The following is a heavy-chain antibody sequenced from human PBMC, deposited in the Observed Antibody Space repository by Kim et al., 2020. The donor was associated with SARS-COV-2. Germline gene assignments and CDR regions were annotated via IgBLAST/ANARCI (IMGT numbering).Heavy chain of an antibody. D-gene: IGHD5-12*01. CDR3: ARVEDSAYDRTEGRDAFDI. J-gene: IGHJ3*02. Sequence: VKDRFTISRDNAKNSLYLQMNSLRAEDTALYYCARVEDSAYDRTEGRDAFDIWGQGTLVTVSS. V-gene: IGHV3-48*03.